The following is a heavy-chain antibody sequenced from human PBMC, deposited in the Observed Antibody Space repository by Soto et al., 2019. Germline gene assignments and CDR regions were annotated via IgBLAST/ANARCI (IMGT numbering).Heavy chain of an antibody. V-gene: IGHV1-69*13. Sequence: ASVKVSCKASGGTFSIYAIDWVRQAPGQGLEWMGGIIPLFGTANYAQNFQGRITITADESTNTAYMELSSLKASDTAMYYCARLPLRYDILTGYYNVLYYFDYWGQGTLVTVSS. CDR1: GGTFSIYA. J-gene: IGHJ4*02. CDR3: ARLPLRYDILTGYYNVLYYFDY. D-gene: IGHD3-9*01. CDR2: IIPLFGTA.